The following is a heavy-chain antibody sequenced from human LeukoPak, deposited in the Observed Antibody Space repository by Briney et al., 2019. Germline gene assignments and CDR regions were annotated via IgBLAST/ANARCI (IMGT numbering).Heavy chain of an antibody. CDR2: IYYSGST. D-gene: IGHD3-10*01. J-gene: IGHJ4*02. Sequence: SETLSLTCTVSGGSISSGGYYWRWLRQHPGKGLEWIGYIYYSGSTYYNPSLKSRVTIAVDTSKNQFSLKLGSVTAADTAVYYCARSLLWFGELSTVDYWGQGTLVTVSS. CDR3: ARSLLWFGELSTVDY. CDR1: GGSISSGGYY. V-gene: IGHV4-31*03.